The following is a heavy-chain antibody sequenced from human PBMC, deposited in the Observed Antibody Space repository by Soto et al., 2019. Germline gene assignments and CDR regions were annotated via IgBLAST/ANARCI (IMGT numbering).Heavy chain of an antibody. Sequence: GGSLRLSCAASGLTLSNVWMNWIRQAPGKGLEWVGRIKSKVDGGTTDYPAPLKDRFTISRDDSKNTLYLQMNSLKTEDTAVYYCTTDGGYDSSGYYYDFGLLYFDYWGQGTLVTVSS. CDR2: IKSKVDGGTT. CDR1: GLTLSNVW. CDR3: TTDGGYDSSGYYYDFGLLYFDY. D-gene: IGHD3-22*01. J-gene: IGHJ4*02. V-gene: IGHV3-15*07.